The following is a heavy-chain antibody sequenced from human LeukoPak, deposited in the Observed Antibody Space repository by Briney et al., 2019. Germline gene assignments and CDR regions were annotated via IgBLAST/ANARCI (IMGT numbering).Heavy chain of an antibody. V-gene: IGHV3-21*01. D-gene: IGHD2-21*02. CDR2: ISSSSSYI. CDR1: GFTFSSYS. J-gene: IGHJ6*02. CDR3: ARGWCSFSDCYVHGMDV. Sequence: GGSLRLSCAASGFTFSSYSMNWVRQAPGKGLEWVSSISSSSSYIYYADSVKGRFTISRDNAKNSLYLQMNSLRAEDTAVYYCARGWCSFSDCYVHGMDVWGQGTTVTVSS.